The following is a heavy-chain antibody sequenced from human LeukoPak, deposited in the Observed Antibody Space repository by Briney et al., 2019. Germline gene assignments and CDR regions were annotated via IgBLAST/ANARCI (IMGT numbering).Heavy chain of an antibody. J-gene: IGHJ4*02. V-gene: IGHV3-30-3*01. CDR1: GFTFSSYA. CDR2: ISYDGSNK. Sequence: PGRSLRLSCAASGFTFSSYAMHWVRQAPGKGLDWVAVISYDGSNKYYADSVKGRFTISRDNAKNSLYLQMNSLRDEDTAVYSCARKSYYYDSSGYFFDYWGQGTLVTVSS. D-gene: IGHD3-22*01. CDR3: ARKSYYYDSSGYFFDY.